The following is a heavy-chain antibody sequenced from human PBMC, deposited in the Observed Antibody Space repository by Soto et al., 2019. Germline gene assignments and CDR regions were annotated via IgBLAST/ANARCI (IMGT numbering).Heavy chain of an antibody. CDR1: GGSISSYY. CDR2: IYYSGST. CDR3: ARTFGVSQYYYYYYYMDV. J-gene: IGHJ6*03. Sequence: PSETLSLTCTVSGGSISSYYWSWIRQPPGKGLEWIGYIYYSGSTNYNPSLKSRVTISVDTSKNQFSLKLGSVTAADTAVYYCARTFGVSQYYYYYYYMDVWGKGTTVTVSS. V-gene: IGHV4-59*08. D-gene: IGHD3-3*01.